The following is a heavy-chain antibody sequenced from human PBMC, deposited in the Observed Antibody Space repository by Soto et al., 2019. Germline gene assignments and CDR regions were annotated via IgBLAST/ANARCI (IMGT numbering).Heavy chain of an antibody. D-gene: IGHD3-10*02. CDR1: EYTFTNYD. CDR3: TRGPRDVRGIRGLYDD. Sequence: QAQLVQSGAEVKKPGASVEVSCTASEYTFTNYDIDWVRQATGQGLEWMGWMNPKSGSTGYAQKFQGRVTMTRNSSINTAYMKLSSLRSDDTAVYYCTRGPRDVRGIRGLYDDWGQGTLVTVSS. J-gene: IGHJ4*02. CDR2: MNPKSGST. V-gene: IGHV1-8*01.